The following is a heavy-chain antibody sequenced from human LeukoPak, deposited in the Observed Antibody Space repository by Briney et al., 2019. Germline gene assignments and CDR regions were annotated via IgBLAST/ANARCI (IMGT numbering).Heavy chain of an antibody. D-gene: IGHD3-16*01. CDR3: VRDDYLGY. Sequence: GGSLRLSCAASGSTFSSYSMNWVRQAPGKGLEWVSTISGSGGGRYYADSVKGRFTISRDNSKNTMYLQMNSLRAEDTAVYYCVRDDYLGYWGQGRLVTVSS. CDR2: ISGSGGGR. J-gene: IGHJ4*02. V-gene: IGHV3-23*01. CDR1: GSTFSSYS.